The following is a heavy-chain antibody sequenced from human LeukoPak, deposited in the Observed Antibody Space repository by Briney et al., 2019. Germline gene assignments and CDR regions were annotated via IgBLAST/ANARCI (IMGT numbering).Heavy chain of an antibody. J-gene: IGHJ4*02. CDR3: AAPETWGDYFDY. CDR2: ISGSGGST. V-gene: IGHV3-23*01. Sequence: GGSLRLSCAASGFTFSSYAMSWVRQAPGKGLEWVSAISGSGGSTYYADSVKGRFTISRDNSKNTLYLQMNSLRAGDTAVYYCAAPETWGDYFDYWGQGTLVPVSS. D-gene: IGHD3-16*01. CDR1: GFTFSSYA.